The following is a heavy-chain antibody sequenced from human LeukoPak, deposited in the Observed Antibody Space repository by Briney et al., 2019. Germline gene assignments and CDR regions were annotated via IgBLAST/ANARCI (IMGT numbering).Heavy chain of an antibody. Sequence: PGGSLRLSCAASGFTVSSNYMSWVRQAPGKGLEWVSVIYSGGSTYYADSVKGRFTISRDNSKNTLYLQMNSLRDEDTAVYYCARAAAGELPFDYWGQGTLVTVSS. D-gene: IGHD1-26*01. CDR2: IYSGGST. CDR3: ARAAAGELPFDY. J-gene: IGHJ4*02. CDR1: GFTVSSNY. V-gene: IGHV3-66*02.